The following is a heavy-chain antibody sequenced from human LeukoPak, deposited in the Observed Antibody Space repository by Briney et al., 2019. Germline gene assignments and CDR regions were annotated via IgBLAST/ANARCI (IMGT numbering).Heavy chain of an antibody. D-gene: IGHD4-11*01. J-gene: IGHJ4*02. CDR3: AKVYSNYGFDY. CDR2: ISWNSGSI. Sequence: SGGSLRLSCAASGFTFDDYAMHWVRQAPGKGLEWVSGISWNSGSIGYADSVKGRFTISRENAKNSLYLQMNSLRAEDMALYYCAKVYSNYGFDYWGQGTLVTVSS. V-gene: IGHV3-9*03. CDR1: GFTFDDYA.